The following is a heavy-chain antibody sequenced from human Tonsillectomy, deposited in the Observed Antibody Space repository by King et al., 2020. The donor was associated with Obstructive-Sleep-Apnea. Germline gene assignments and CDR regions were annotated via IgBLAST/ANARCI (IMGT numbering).Heavy chain of an antibody. V-gene: IGHV4-59*01. CDR2: IYYSGST. CDR3: AREGYYDSSGYLN. D-gene: IGHD3-22*01. J-gene: IGHJ4*02. CDR1: GGSISSYY. Sequence: QLQESGPGLVKPSETLSLTCTVSGGSISSYYWSWIRQPPGKGLEWIGYIYYSGSTNYNPSPKSRVTISVDTSKNQFSLKLSSVTAADTAVYYCAREGYYDSSGYLNWGQGTLVTVSS.